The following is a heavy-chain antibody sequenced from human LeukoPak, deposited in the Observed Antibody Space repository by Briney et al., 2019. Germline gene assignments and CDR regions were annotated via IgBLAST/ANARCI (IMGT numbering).Heavy chain of an antibody. V-gene: IGHV1-24*01. D-gene: IGHD3-9*01. CDR3: ATRGSVLRYFDWSLDY. Sequence: EASVKVSCKVSGFNLTELPVHRVRQAPGKGLEWMGGFDPEDGETSYAQNFQGRVTMTEDTSTDTAYMELSSLGSEDTAEYYCATRGSVLRYFDWSLDYWGQGTLVTVSS. CDR2: FDPEDGET. J-gene: IGHJ4*02. CDR1: GFNLTELP.